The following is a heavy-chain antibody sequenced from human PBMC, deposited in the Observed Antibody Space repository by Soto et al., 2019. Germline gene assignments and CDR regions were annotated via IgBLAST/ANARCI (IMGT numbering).Heavy chain of an antibody. CDR1: GGSISGYY. D-gene: IGHD3-10*01. CDR3: ARELDFYDSGTYYKSADWFGP. Sequence: NPSETLSLTCGVHGGSISGYYWSWIRQSPGKGLEWIGETDHSGSTNYNPSLRSRVTMSVDTSRNQFSLKLSSVTAADTAVYYCARELDFYDSGTYYKSADWFGPWGQGTLVTVSS. J-gene: IGHJ5*02. CDR2: TDHSGST. V-gene: IGHV4-34*01.